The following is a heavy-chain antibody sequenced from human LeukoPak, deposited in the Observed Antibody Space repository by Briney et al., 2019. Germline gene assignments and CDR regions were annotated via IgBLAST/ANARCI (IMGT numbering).Heavy chain of an antibody. J-gene: IGHJ4*02. CDR1: GFTFGDYA. V-gene: IGHV3-49*04. D-gene: IGHD3-10*01. Sequence: GGSLRLSCTASGFTFGDYAMSWVRQAPGKGLEWVGFIRSKAYGGTTEYAASVKGRFTISRDDSKSIAYLQMNSLKTEDTAVYYCTRALNYYGSGSSLAYWGQGTLVTVSS. CDR3: TRALNYYGSGSSLAY. CDR2: IRSKAYGGTT.